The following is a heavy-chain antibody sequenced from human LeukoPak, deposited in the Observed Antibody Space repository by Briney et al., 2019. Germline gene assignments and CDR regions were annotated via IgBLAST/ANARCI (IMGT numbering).Heavy chain of an antibody. CDR3: AKGGFVVLPAARGGFDY. Sequence: PGGSLRLSCVVSGFTFSDYYMTWVRQAAGKGLEWVSIISGSGDGTYFADSLKDRFTISRDNSENTLYLQMNSLRAEDTALYYCAKGGFVVLPAARGGFDYWGQGTLVTVSS. CDR2: ISGSGDGT. J-gene: IGHJ4*02. D-gene: IGHD2-2*01. CDR1: GFTFSDYY. V-gene: IGHV3-23*01.